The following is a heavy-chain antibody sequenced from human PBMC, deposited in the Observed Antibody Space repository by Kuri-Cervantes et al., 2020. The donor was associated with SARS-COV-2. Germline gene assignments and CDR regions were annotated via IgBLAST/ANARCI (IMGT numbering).Heavy chain of an antibody. CDR2: INPDGSYT. D-gene: IGHD1-1*01. Sequence: ETLSLTCAASGFTFSGHWIHWVRQAPGKGLEWVSRINPDGSYTNNADSVKGRFTLSRDNAKNMLFLQMNSLRAEDTAVYYCVRDGDHWNFDYWGQGTLVTVSS. CDR3: VRDGDHWNFDY. V-gene: IGHV3-74*01. J-gene: IGHJ4*02. CDR1: GFTFSGHW.